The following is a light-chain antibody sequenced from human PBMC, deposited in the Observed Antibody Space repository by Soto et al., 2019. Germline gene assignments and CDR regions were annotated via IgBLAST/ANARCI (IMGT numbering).Light chain of an antibody. CDR1: SSNLGGNS. Sequence: SGLTQLASGSAAPGQSVTISCCGTSSNLGGNSVSWYQQLPGTAPKLLRYHGNKRPSGIPDRFSGSKSGTSATLGITGFQTGEEADYYCGSWDSRMSAYVFGTGTKVTVL. J-gene: IGLJ1*01. CDR2: HGN. CDR3: GSWDSRMSAYV. V-gene: IGLV1-51*01.